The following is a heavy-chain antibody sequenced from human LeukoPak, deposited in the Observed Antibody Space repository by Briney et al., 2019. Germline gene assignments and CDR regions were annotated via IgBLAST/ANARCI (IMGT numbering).Heavy chain of an antibody. V-gene: IGHV3-7*01. Sequence: GGSLRLSCAASGFTFSSYWMSWVRQAPGKGLEWVANIKQDGSEKYYVDSVKGRFTISRDNAKNSLYLQKNSLRAEDTAVYYCARSYDFWSGYYFPYFDYWGQGTLVTVSS. CDR3: ARSYDFWSGYYFPYFDY. CDR1: GFTFSSYW. D-gene: IGHD3-3*01. J-gene: IGHJ4*02. CDR2: IKQDGSEK.